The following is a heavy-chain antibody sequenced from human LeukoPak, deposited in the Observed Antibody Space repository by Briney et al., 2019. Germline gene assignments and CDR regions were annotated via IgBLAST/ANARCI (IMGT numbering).Heavy chain of an antibody. V-gene: IGHV1-2*06. CDR2: INPNSGDT. D-gene: IGHD5-18*01. CDR3: AREGSGYTYGRGSYFDY. CDR1: GYTLTVYY. Sequence: GASVKVFCKASGYTLTVYYIHWVRQAPGQGLEWMGRINPNSGDTNFAQKFQGRVTMTRDTSISTAYMDLSGLRPDDTAVYYCAREGSGYTYGRGSYFDYWGHGILVTVSS. J-gene: IGHJ4*01.